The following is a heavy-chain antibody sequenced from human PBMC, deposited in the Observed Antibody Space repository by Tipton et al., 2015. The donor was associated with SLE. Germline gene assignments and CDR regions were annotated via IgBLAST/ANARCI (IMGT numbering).Heavy chain of an antibody. Sequence: LRLSCTVSGDSIISSYWSWIRQPPGKGLEWIGEINHSGSTNYNPSLKSRITISVDTSKNQFSLRLSSVTAADTAVYYCARGRPRATQAWGGYYYYMDVWGKGTTVTVSS. CDR1: GDSIISSY. V-gene: IGHV4-34*01. CDR2: INHSGST. D-gene: IGHD3-16*01. J-gene: IGHJ6*03. CDR3: ARGRPRATQAWGGYYYYMDV.